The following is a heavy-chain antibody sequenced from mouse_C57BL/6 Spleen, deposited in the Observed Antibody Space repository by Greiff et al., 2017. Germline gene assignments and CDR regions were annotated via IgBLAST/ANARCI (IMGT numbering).Heavy chain of an antibody. V-gene: IGHV5-9-1*02. J-gene: IGHJ2*01. Sequence: DVQLVEPGEGLVKPGGSLKLSCAASGFTFSSYAMSWVRQTPEKRLEWVAYISSGGDYIYYADTVKGRFTISRDNARNTLYLQMSSLKSEDTAMYYCTREGVYDYDDGYFDYWGQGTTLTVSS. D-gene: IGHD2-4*01. CDR3: TREGVYDYDDGYFDY. CDR2: ISSGGDYI. CDR1: GFTFSSYA.